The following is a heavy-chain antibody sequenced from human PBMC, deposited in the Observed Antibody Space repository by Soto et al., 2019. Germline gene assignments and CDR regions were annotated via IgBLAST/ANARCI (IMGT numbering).Heavy chain of an antibody. CDR2: IYWADDK. Sequence: QITLKESGPALVKPTQTLTLTCTMSGFSLSTDGVDVGWIRQPPGKALEWLALIYWADDKRYSPSLRSRLTITKDTSKNQVVLTMTNIDPVDTATYYCAHSRCGGDCLQSYSSHYYYGMDVWGQGTTVTVSS. CDR1: GFSLSTDGVD. V-gene: IGHV2-5*02. D-gene: IGHD2-21*02. CDR3: AHSRCGGDCLQSYSSHYYYGMDV. J-gene: IGHJ6*02.